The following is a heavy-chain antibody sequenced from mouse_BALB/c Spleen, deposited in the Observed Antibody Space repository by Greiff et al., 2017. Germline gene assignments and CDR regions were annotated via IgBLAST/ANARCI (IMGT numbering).Heavy chain of an antibody. J-gene: IGHJ3*01. V-gene: IGHV1S126*01. Sequence: VQLQESGPQLVRPGASVKISCKASGYSFTSYWMHWVKQRPGQGLEWIGMIDPSDSETRLNQKFKDKATLTVDKSSSTAYMQLSSPTSEDSAVYYCARIYYDYDGFAYWGQGTLVTVSA. CDR3: ARIYYDYDGFAY. CDR1: GYSFTSYW. CDR2: IDPSDSET. D-gene: IGHD2-4*01.